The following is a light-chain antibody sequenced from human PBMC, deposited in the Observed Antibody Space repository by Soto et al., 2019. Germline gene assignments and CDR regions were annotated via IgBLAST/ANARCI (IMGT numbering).Light chain of an antibody. CDR1: QSVRNSY. J-gene: IGKJ2*01. CDR2: GAS. V-gene: IGKV3-20*01. Sequence: EILLTQSPGTLSLSPGERATLSCRASQSVRNSYLAWYQQKPGQAPRLLIYGASGRATGIPDRFSGSGSVTDFTLTISRLEPEDFAVYYCQRYGSSPYTFGQGTKLEI. CDR3: QRYGSSPYT.